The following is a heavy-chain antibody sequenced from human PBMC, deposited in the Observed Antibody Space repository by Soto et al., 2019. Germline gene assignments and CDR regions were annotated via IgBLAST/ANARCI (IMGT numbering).Heavy chain of an antibody. V-gene: IGHV3-74*03. CDR1: GFTLSDNW. J-gene: IGHJ4*02. D-gene: IGHD6-25*01. CDR3: VRAPEQRPFDY. CDR2: INSDGSSV. Sequence: EVQLVESGGGLVQPGGSPRLSCAASGFTLSDNWIHWVRRAPGKGLVWVSRINSDGSSVTYADSVKGRFTLPRDNAKNTWFLQMDSLRVEDTAMYYCVRAPEQRPFDYWGQGTLVTVSS.